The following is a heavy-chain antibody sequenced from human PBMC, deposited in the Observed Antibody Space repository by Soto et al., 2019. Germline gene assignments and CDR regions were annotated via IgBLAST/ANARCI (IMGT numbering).Heavy chain of an antibody. CDR2: IAVGSGYT. CDR1: GFTFTSSA. J-gene: IGHJ4*02. V-gene: IGHV1-58*01. CDR3: AADATAWQQMVPSDY. Sequence: SVKVSCKASGFTFTSSAFQWVRQARGQRLEWIGWIAVGSGYTNYAQRFQDRVTLTRDMSTATSYMELSRLTSEDTAIYYCAADATAWQQMVPSDYWGQGTLVTVSS. D-gene: IGHD2-8*01.